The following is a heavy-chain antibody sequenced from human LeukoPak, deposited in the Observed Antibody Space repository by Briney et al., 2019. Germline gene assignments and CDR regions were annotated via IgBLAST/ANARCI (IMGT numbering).Heavy chain of an antibody. J-gene: IGHJ4*02. CDR3: ARGRKNGGYSYGVHFDY. CDR2: INHSGST. D-gene: IGHD5-18*01. V-gene: IGHV4-34*01. CDR1: GGSFSGYY. Sequence: PSETLSLTCAVYGGSFSGYYWSWIRQPPGKGLEWIGEINHSGSTNYNPSLKSRVTISVDTSKNQFSLKLSSVTAADTAVYYCARGRKNGGYSYGVHFDYWGQGTLVTVSS.